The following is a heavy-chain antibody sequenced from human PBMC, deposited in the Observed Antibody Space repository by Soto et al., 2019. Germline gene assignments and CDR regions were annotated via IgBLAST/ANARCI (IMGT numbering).Heavy chain of an antibody. Sequence: QIQLVESGGGVVQPGRSLRLSCTASGSTFNSYGFNWVRQAPGKGLEWVAVIWYDGNTKYYADSVKGRFTISRDNLRSTVYLQMNSLTAEDTAVYYCARPLVAPVAGPYYYGMDVWGQGTTVTVSS. D-gene: IGHD6-19*01. J-gene: IGHJ6*02. CDR2: IWYDGNTK. CDR3: ARPLVAPVAGPYYYGMDV. CDR1: GSTFNSYG. V-gene: IGHV3-33*01.